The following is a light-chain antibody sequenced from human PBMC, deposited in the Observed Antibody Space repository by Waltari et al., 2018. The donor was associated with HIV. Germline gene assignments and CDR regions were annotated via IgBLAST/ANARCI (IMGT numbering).Light chain of an antibody. CDR1: TRVLYSSNKKKY. V-gene: IGKV4-1*01. CDR2: WAS. J-gene: IGKJ2*01. Sequence: DIVMTQSPDSLAVSLGERATLIFKSSTRVLYSSNKKKYLAWYQQRPGQPPKLLIYWASTRKSGVPDRFGGSGSGTNFTLTISSLQAEDVAIYYCQQYYSTPYTFGQGTKLEIK. CDR3: QQYYSTPYT.